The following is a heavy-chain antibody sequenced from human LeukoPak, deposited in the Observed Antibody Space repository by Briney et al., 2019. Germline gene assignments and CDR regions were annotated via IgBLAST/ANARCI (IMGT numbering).Heavy chain of an antibody. D-gene: IGHD5-12*01. Sequence: GGSLILSCAASGFTFSSYAMSWVRQAPGKGLEWVSAISGSGGSTYYADSVKGRFTISRDNSKNTLYLQMNSLRAEDTAVYYCAKDFSSGYDFDAFDIWGQGTMVTVSS. CDR3: AKDFSSGYDFDAFDI. CDR1: GFTFSSYA. CDR2: ISGSGGST. J-gene: IGHJ3*02. V-gene: IGHV3-23*01.